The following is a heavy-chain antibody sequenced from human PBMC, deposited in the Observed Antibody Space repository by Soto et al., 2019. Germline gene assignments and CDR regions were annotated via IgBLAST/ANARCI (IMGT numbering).Heavy chain of an antibody. CDR2: IVVGSGNT. D-gene: IGHD3-9*01. CDR3: AASSGGSGGVRYFVPPISGSGYYYGMDV. CDR1: GFTFTSSA. Sequence: ASVKVSCKASGFTFTSSAVQWVRQARGQRLEWIGWIVVGSGNTNYAQKFQERVTITRDMATSTAYMELSSLRSEDTAVYYCAASSGGSGGVRYFVPPISGSGYYYGMDVWGQGTTVTVSS. J-gene: IGHJ6*02. V-gene: IGHV1-58*01.